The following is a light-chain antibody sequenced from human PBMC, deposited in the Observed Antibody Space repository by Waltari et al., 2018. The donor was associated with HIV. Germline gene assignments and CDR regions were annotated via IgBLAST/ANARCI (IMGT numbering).Light chain of an antibody. CDR3: QHRDSWPPT. Sequence: EIVLTQSPATLSLSPGEGATLSCKASQNVQTFFAWYQLQPGNVPRLLVYDASKRATGVPARFSGSGSGTDFTLTISGLESEDVAIYYCQHRDSWPPTFGGWTKVEI. CDR1: QNVQTF. J-gene: IGKJ4*01. V-gene: IGKV3-11*01. CDR2: DAS.